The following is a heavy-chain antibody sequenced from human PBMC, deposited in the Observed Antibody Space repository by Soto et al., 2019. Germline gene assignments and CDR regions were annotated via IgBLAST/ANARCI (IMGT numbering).Heavy chain of an antibody. V-gene: IGHV3-74*01. CDR1: GFTFSSYW. Sequence: GGSLRLSCAASGFTFSSYWMHWVRQAPGKGLVWVPRVNTDGSSTIYADSVKGRFTISRDNAKNTLYLQMNSLRVEDTAVYYCAAYCYTMTCTHFHGYSWGQGTQVTVSS. CDR3: AAYCYTMTCTHFHGYS. CDR2: VNTDGSST. D-gene: IGHD3-16*02. J-gene: IGHJ5*02.